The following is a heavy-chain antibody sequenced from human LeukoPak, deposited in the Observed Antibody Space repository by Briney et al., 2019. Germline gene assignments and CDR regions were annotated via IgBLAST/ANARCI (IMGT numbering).Heavy chain of an antibody. CDR1: GYTFTSYG. J-gene: IGHJ4*02. V-gene: IGHV1-18*01. CDR2: ISAYNGNT. D-gene: IGHD3-3*01. CDR3: ARGGWYYDFWSGYQLNDY. Sequence: GASVKVSCKASGYTFTSYGISWVRQAPGQRLEWMGWISAYNGNTNYAQKLQGRVTMTTDTSTSTAYMELRSLRSDDTAVYYCARGGWYYDFWSGYQLNDYWGQGTLVTVSS.